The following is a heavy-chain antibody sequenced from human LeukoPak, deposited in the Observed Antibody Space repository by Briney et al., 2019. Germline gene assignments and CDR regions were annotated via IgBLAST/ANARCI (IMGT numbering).Heavy chain of an antibody. D-gene: IGHD2-15*01. V-gene: IGHV3-15*01. Sequence: GGSLRLSCVGSGFTFSDAWMSWVRQAPGKGLEWVGRIKSKSDGGTIDYAAPVKGRFTISRDDSRNTLYLLMNSLKTEDTAVYYCTTRRQDGWWGQGTLVTVS. CDR2: IKSKSDGGTI. CDR3: TTRRQDGW. J-gene: IGHJ4*02. CDR1: GFTFSDAW.